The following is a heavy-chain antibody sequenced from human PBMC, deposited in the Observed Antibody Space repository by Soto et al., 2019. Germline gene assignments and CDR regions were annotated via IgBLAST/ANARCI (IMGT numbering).Heavy chain of an antibody. Sequence: QITLKESGPPLVKPTQTLTLTCTYSGFSLRTTGVGVGWIRQPPGKALEWLGIIYWDDDKRYSPSLKSRLTLTRDISKSHVVLTMTNLGPVDTATYFCAHSSGLPLDYCGPVNLVIVSS. D-gene: IGHD3-10*01. J-gene: IGHJ4*02. CDR1: GFSLRTTGVG. V-gene: IGHV2-5*02. CDR3: AHSSGLPLDY. CDR2: IYWDDDK.